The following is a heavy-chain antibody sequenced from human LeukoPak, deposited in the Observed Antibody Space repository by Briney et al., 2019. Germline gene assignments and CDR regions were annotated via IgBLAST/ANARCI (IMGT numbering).Heavy chain of an antibody. D-gene: IGHD6-19*01. CDR1: GGSFSGYF. J-gene: IGHJ4*02. CDR3: ARGLRNSGWYFDY. V-gene: IGHV4-34*01. Sequence: PSENLSLNGAVYGGSFSGYFWSWIRQPPGNGLEWIGEINHSGSNNYNSSLKSRVTISVDTSKNQFSLKLSSVTAADTAVYYWARGLRNSGWYFDYWGQGTLVTVSS. CDR2: INHSGSN.